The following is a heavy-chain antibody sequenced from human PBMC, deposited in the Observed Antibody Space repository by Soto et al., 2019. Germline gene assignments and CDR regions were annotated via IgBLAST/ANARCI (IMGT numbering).Heavy chain of an antibody. CDR1: GFTFSSYW. V-gene: IGHV3-7*05. J-gene: IGHJ4*02. D-gene: IGHD3-3*01. Sequence: GGSLRLSCAASGFTFSSYWMSWVRQAPGKGLEWVANIKQDGSEKYYVDSVKGRFTISRDNAKNSLYLQMNSLRAEDTAVYYCAGGNDPSTTSLGVVILGYFDDWGQGTRVTVSS. CDR2: IKQDGSEK. CDR3: AGGNDPSTTSLGVVILGYFDD.